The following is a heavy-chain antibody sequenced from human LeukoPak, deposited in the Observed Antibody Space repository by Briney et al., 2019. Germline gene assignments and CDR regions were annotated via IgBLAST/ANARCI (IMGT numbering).Heavy chain of an antibody. V-gene: IGHV3-33*01. Sequence: GGSLRLSCAASGFTFSSYGMHWVRQAPGKGLEWVAVIWYDGSNKYYADSVKGRLTISRDNSKNTLYLQMNSLRAEDTAVYYCARDPGGYCGGDCYFDYWGQGTLVTVSS. CDR3: ARDPGGYCGGDCYFDY. D-gene: IGHD2-21*02. CDR1: GFTFSSYG. J-gene: IGHJ4*02. CDR2: IWYDGSNK.